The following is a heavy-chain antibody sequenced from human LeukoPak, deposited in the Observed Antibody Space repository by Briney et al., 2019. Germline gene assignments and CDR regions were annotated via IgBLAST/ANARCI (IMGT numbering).Heavy chain of an antibody. CDR3: ARGRRELKYAPDY. CDR2: IYHSGST. J-gene: IGHJ4*02. Sequence: SEALSLTCAVSGGSISSGNWWSWVRQPPGKGLEWIGEIYHSGSTNYNPSLESRVSISLDASENQFSLKLSSVTAADTAVYYCARGRRELKYAPDYWGQGTLVTVSS. D-gene: IGHD2-2*01. CDR1: GGSISSGNW. V-gene: IGHV4-4*02.